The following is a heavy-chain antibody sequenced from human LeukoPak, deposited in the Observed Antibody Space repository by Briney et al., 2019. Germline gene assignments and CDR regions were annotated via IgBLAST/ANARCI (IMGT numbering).Heavy chain of an antibody. CDR1: GFTFSNAW. J-gene: IGHJ4*02. V-gene: IGHV3-15*01. CDR3: TTSGITIFGVVIIGDFDY. CDR2: IKSKTDGGTT. Sequence: GGSLRLSCAASGFTFSNAWMSWVCQAPGKGLEWVGRIKSKTDGGTTDYAAPVKGRFTISRDDSKNTLYLQMNSLKTEDTAVYYCTTSGITIFGVVIIGDFDYWGQGTLVTVSS. D-gene: IGHD3-3*01.